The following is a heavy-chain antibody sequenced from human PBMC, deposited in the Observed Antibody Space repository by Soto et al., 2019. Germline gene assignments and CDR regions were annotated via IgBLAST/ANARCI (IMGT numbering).Heavy chain of an antibody. CDR2: MTPNSGNT. V-gene: IGHV1-8*01. CDR3: GSGGGGNYYYDSSGYYYNY. D-gene: IGHD3-22*01. J-gene: IGHJ4*02. Sequence: QVQLVQSGAEVKKPGASVKVSCKASGYTFTSYEISWVRQATGQGLEWMGWMTPNSGNTGSAQKFQGRVTMTRNTSISTAYMGLSSLRSEDTAVYYWGSGGGGNYYYDSSGYYYNYWGQGTRVTVSS. CDR1: GYTFTSYE.